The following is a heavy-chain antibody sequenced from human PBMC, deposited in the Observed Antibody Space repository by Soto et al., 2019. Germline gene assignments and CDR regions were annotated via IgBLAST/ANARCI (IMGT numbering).Heavy chain of an antibody. V-gene: IGHV4-59*08. J-gene: IGHJ4*01. Sequence: SGTPSLTCTASGTSSSCYYWSWIRQPPGKGLEWIANIHYSGTTNYNPSLACRVTLSVDTSKNQFSLKLSTVTAADSAVYYCARTDSVGYYPYF. CDR3: ARTDSVGYYPYF. D-gene: IGHD3-22*01. CDR2: IHYSGTT. CDR1: GTSSSCYY.